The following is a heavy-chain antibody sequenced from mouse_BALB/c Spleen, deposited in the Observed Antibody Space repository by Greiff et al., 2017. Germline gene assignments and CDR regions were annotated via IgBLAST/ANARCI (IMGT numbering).Heavy chain of an antibody. CDR2: INPSNGGT. Sequence: QVQLKQPGAELVKPGASVKLSCKASGYTFTSYYMYWVKQGPGQGLEWIGGINPSNGGTNFNEKFKSKATLTVDKSSSTAYMQLSSLTSEDSAVYYCTRWGATATGFAYWGQGTLVTVSA. CDR3: TRWGATATGFAY. D-gene: IGHD1-2*01. J-gene: IGHJ3*01. V-gene: IGHV1S81*02. CDR1: GYTFTSYY.